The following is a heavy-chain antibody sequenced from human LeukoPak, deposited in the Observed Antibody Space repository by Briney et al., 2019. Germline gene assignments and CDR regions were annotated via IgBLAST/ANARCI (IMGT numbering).Heavy chain of an antibody. Sequence: PSETLSLTCKVSGASISSYFWSWIRQPPGKGLEWIGYIYYSGSTNYNPSLKSRVTISIDTSKNQFSLKLSSVSAADTAVYYCAKTDLPYYYGSGTTWGQGTLVTVSS. CDR2: IYYSGST. J-gene: IGHJ4*02. V-gene: IGHV4-59*01. CDR1: GASISSYF. D-gene: IGHD3-10*01. CDR3: AKTDLPYYYGSGTT.